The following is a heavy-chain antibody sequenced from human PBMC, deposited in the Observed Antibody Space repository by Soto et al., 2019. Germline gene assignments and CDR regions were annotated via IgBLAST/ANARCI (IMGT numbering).Heavy chain of an antibody. CDR1: GGSISSNNW. CDR3: VRDDERTVVVPPATAYEYAVDV. Sequence: SETLSLTCAVSGGSISSNNWWSWVRQPPGKGLEWIGEIFHSGSTHYSPSLKSRVTISVDKSKKYFSLNLRAEDTAAYYCVRDDERTVVVPPATAYEYAVDVWGQGTSVTVSS. CDR2: IFHSGST. V-gene: IGHV4-4*02. J-gene: IGHJ6*02. D-gene: IGHD2-2*01.